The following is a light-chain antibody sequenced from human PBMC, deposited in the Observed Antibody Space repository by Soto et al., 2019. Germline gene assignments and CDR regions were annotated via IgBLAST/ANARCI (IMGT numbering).Light chain of an antibody. CDR1: QSVSSY. V-gene: IGKV3-11*01. CDR3: QQRSNSPPT. CDR2: DAS. J-gene: IGKJ2*01. Sequence: EIVLTQSPATLSLSPGERATLSCRASQSVSSYLAWYQQKPGQAPRLLIYDASNRATGIPARFSGSGSGTNFTLTISSLEPEDFAVYYCQQRSNSPPTFGQGTKLDIK.